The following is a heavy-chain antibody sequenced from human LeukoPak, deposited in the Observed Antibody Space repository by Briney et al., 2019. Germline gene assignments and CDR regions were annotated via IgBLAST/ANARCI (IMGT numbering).Heavy chain of an antibody. CDR2: VDPEDGET. CDR1: GYTFTDYY. CDR3: APGLPARPYSLTGYYRS. Sequence: ATVKISCKVSGYTFTDYYMHWVQQAPGKGLEWMGLVDPEDGETIYAEKFQGRVTITADTSTDTAYMELSSLRSEDTAVYYCAPGLPARPYSLTGYYRSWGQGTLVTVSS. J-gene: IGHJ5*02. V-gene: IGHV1-69-2*01. D-gene: IGHD3-9*01.